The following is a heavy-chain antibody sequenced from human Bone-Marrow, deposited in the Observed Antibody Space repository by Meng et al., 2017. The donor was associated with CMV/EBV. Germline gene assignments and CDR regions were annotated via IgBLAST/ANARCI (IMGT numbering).Heavy chain of an antibody. V-gene: IGHV1-46*01. CDR3: ASFAYYGYGMDV. D-gene: IGHD3-3*01. CDR2: INPSGGST. J-gene: IGHJ6*02. Sequence: ASVKVSCKASGYTFTSYYMHWVRQAPGQGLEWMGIINPSGGSTSYAQKFQGRVTMTRDTSTSTVYVVLSSLRSEDTAVYYCASFAYYGYGMDVWGQGTTVTVSS. CDR1: GYTFTSYY.